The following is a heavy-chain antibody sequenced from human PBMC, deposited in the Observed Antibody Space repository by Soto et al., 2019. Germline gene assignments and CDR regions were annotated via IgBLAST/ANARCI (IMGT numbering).Heavy chain of an antibody. CDR3: ARHSNRNYGLYYFDF. V-gene: IGHV4-59*08. Sequence: PSETLSVTCTVSGGSVSSYYWGWIRQPPGKGLEWIGCIYYSGSTKYNPSLKSRVTMSVDTSNNQFSLKVSSVTAADTAVYYCARHSNRNYGLYYFDFWGLGALVTVSS. J-gene: IGHJ4*02. CDR2: IYYSGST. D-gene: IGHD4-4*01. CDR1: GGSVSSYY.